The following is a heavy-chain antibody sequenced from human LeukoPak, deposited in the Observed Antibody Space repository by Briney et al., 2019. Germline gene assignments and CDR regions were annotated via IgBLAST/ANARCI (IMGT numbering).Heavy chain of an antibody. CDR1: GGSISRGGYY. Sequence: PSETLSLTCTVSGGSISRGGYYWNWIRQHPREGLEWIGYFYYSRTTSYNPSLKCRATISVDTSNNQFSLKLSSVTAADTAVYYCARGDYGLYFFDSWGRGTLVTVSS. D-gene: IGHD4-17*01. CDR3: ARGDYGLYFFDS. CDR2: FYYSRTT. J-gene: IGHJ4*02. V-gene: IGHV4-31*03.